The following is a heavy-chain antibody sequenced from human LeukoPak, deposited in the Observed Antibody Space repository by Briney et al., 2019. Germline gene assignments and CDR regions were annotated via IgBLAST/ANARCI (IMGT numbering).Heavy chain of an antibody. CDR1: GFTVSSNY. Sequence: TGGSLRLSYAASGFTVSSNYMSWVRQAPGKGLEWVSVIYSDDNTYYADSVKGRFTISRDNSKNTLSLQMNSLRDEDTAVYYCARSPYGSGGGIDYWGQGTLVTVSS. V-gene: IGHV3-66*01. J-gene: IGHJ4*02. CDR2: IYSDDNT. CDR3: ARSPYGSGGGIDY. D-gene: IGHD3-10*01.